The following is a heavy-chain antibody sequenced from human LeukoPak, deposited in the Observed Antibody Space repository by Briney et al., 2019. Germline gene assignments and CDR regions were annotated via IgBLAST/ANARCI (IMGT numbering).Heavy chain of an antibody. CDR1: GFTFGDYA. V-gene: IGHV3-49*04. Sequence: GGSLRLSCTASGFTFGDYAMSWVRQAPGKGLEWVGFIRSKAYGGTTEYAASVKGRFTISRDDSKSIAYLQMNSLKTEDTAVYYCTRDTYYYDSSGYSAEYYFDYWAREPWSPSPQ. CDR3: TRDTYYYDSSGYSAEYYFDY. J-gene: IGHJ4*02. D-gene: IGHD3-22*01. CDR2: IRSKAYGGTT.